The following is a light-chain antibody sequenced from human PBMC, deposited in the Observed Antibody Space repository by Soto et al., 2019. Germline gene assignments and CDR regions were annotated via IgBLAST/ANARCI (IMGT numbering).Light chain of an antibody. Sequence: QSALTQPPSASGSPGQSVTISCIGTSSDVGRYNYVSWYQQHSGKAPKLMIYEVSKRPSGVPDRFSGSKSGNTASLTVSGLQAEDEADYYCSSYAASNNLGVFGGGTKLTVL. V-gene: IGLV2-8*01. CDR1: SSDVGRYNY. CDR2: EVS. J-gene: IGLJ2*01. CDR3: SSYAASNNLGV.